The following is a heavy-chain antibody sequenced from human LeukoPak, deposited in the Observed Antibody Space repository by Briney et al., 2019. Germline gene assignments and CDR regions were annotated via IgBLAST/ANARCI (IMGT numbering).Heavy chain of an antibody. CDR1: GFTFSSFA. CDR3: AKDLTVFNSDY. J-gene: IGHJ4*02. V-gene: IGHV3-23*01. CDR2: ISGSGGST. D-gene: IGHD4-17*01. Sequence: GGSLRVSCAASGFTFSSFAMNWVRQAPGKGLEWVSAISGSGGSTYYADSVKGRFTISRDNSKNTLYLQMNSLRAEDTAAYYCAKDLTVFNSDYWGQGTLVTVSS.